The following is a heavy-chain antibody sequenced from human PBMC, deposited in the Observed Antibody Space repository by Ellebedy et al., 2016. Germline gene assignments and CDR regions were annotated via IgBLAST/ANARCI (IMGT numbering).Heavy chain of an antibody. CDR3: ARDMPTVTTLVENWFDP. D-gene: IGHD4-17*01. Sequence: SETLSLTXAVSGYSISSDYYWGWIRQPPGKGLEWIGSIYYSGSTYYNPSLKSRVTISVDTSKNQFSLKLSSVTAADTAVYYCARDMPTVTTLVENWFDPWGQGTLVTVSS. V-gene: IGHV4-38-2*02. CDR2: IYYSGST. CDR1: GYSISSDYY. J-gene: IGHJ5*02.